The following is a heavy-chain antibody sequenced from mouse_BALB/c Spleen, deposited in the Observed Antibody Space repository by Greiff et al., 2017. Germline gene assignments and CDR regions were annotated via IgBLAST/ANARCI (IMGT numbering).Heavy chain of an antibody. Sequence: QVQLQQSGAELVKPGASVKLSCKASGYTFTSYYMYWVKQRPGQGLEWIGEINPSNGGTNFNEKFKSKATLTVDKSSSTAYMQLSSLTSEDSAVYYCTRSRGYGNSPFAYGGQGTLVTVSA. CDR3: TRSRGYGNSPFAY. D-gene: IGHD2-10*02. CDR2: INPSNGGT. V-gene: IGHV1S81*02. J-gene: IGHJ3*01. CDR1: GYTFTSYY.